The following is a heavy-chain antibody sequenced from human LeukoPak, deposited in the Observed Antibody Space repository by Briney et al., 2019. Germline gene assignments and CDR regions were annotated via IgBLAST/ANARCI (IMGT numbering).Heavy chain of an antibody. J-gene: IGHJ5*02. Sequence: GASVKVSCKASGYTFTSYDTNWVRQATGQGLEWMGWMNPNSGNTGYAQKFQGRVTITRNTSISTAYMELSSLRSEDTAVYYCARVSYDYVWGSYRPWGQGTLVTVSS. CDR1: GYTFTSYD. CDR3: ARVSYDYVWGSYRP. CDR2: MNPNSGNT. V-gene: IGHV1-8*03. D-gene: IGHD3-16*02.